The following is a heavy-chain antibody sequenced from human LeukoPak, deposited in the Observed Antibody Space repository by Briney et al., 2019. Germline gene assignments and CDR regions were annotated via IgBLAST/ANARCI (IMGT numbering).Heavy chain of an antibody. CDR1: GFTFSSYA. J-gene: IGHJ2*01. D-gene: IGHD2-15*01. CDR3: AKSEGSWYFDL. V-gene: IGHV3-23*01. CDR2: ISGSGGST. Sequence: GGSLRLSCAASGFTFSSYAMNWVRQAPGKGLEWVSAISGSGGSTYYADSVKGRFTISRDNSKNTLYLQMNSLRAEDTAIYYCAKSEGSWYFDLWGRGTLVTVSS.